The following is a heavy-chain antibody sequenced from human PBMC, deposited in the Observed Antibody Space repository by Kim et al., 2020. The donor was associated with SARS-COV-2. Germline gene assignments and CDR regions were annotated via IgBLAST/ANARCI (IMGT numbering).Heavy chain of an antibody. J-gene: IGHJ4*02. V-gene: IGHV4-4*09. Sequence: NYNPSLKSRVTLSVDTSKNQFSLQLRSVTAADTAVYYCARFRYSRGWAFDYWGQGTLVTVSS. CDR3: ARFRYSRGWAFDY. D-gene: IGHD6-19*01.